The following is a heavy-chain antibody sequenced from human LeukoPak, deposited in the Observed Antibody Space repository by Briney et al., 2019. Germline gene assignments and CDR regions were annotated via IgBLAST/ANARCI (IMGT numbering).Heavy chain of an antibody. CDR1: GGSISSSSYY. CDR3: ARLRVGMITFGGVIEY. Sequence: PSESLSLSCTVSGGSISSSSYYWGWMRQPPGKGLEWIGSIYYSGSTYYNPSLKSRVTISVDTSKNQFSLKLSSVTAADTAVYYCARLRVGMITFGGVIEYWGQGTLVTVSS. D-gene: IGHD3-16*02. CDR2: IYYSGST. V-gene: IGHV4-39*07. J-gene: IGHJ4*02.